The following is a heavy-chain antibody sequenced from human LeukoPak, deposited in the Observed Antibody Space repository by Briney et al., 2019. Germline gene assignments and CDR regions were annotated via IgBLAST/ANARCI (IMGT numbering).Heavy chain of an antibody. V-gene: IGHV1-8*01. CDR2: MNPNSGNT. Sequence: ASVKVSCKASGYTFTSYEINWVRQATGQGLEWMGWMNPNSGNTGSAQKFQGRLTMTRNKSISTAYMELSSLRSEDTAVYFCARAVGATNHLDYWDQGTLVTVSS. J-gene: IGHJ4*02. CDR3: ARAVGATNHLDY. CDR1: GYTFTSYE. D-gene: IGHD1-26*01.